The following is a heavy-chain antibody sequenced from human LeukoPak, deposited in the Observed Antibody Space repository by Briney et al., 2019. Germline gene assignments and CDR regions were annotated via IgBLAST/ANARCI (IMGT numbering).Heavy chain of an antibody. CDR2: INPGGGST. CDR1: GYTFTSYY. Sequence: ASVKVSCKASGYTFTSYYMHWVRQAPGQGIEWMGVINPGGGSTNYAQNFQGRVTITRDTSTSTVYMELSSLRSEDTAVYYCARGGDYYDSSGPLHWGQGTLVTVSS. D-gene: IGHD3-22*01. J-gene: IGHJ4*02. CDR3: ARGGDYYDSSGPLH. V-gene: IGHV1-46*01.